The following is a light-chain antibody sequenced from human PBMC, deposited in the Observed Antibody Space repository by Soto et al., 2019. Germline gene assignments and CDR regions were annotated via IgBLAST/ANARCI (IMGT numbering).Light chain of an antibody. Sequence: AIRMTQSPSSLSASTGDRVTSTCRASQGISNYLAWFQKKTWKAPELLIYAACTLQSGVPSRFGGSGSGTDFTLTISSLQPEDFATYYCLQDYNYPRTFGQGTKVDIK. CDR3: LQDYNYPRT. CDR2: AAC. V-gene: IGKV1-8*01. CDR1: QGISNY. J-gene: IGKJ1*01.